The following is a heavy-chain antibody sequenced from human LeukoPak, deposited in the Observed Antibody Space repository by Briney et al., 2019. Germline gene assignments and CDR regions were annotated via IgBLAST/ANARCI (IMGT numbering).Heavy chain of an antibody. J-gene: IGHJ4*02. CDR2: ISYDGSNK. CDR1: GFTFSSYA. CDR3: ALDYGGNSDVRDGPLDY. D-gene: IGHD4-23*01. V-gene: IGHV3-30*04. Sequence: GGSLRLSCAASGFTFSSYAMHWVRQAPGKGLEWVAVISYDGSNKYYADSVKGRFTISRDNSKNTLYLQMNSLRAEDTAVYYCALDYGGNSDVRDGPLDYWGQGTLVTVSS.